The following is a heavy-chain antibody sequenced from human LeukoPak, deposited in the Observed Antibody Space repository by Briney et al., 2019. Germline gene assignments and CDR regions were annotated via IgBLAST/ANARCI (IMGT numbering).Heavy chain of an antibody. V-gene: IGHV4-61*02. D-gene: IGHD3-22*01. CDR1: GGSISSGSYY. Sequence: PSETLSLTCTVSGGSISSGSYYWSWIRQPAGKGLEWIGRIYTSGSTNYNPSLKSRATISVDTSKNQFSLKLSSVTAADTAVYYCARGSSSGYYLGYFDYWGQGTLVTVSS. CDR2: IYTSGST. CDR3: ARGSSSGYYLGYFDY. J-gene: IGHJ4*02.